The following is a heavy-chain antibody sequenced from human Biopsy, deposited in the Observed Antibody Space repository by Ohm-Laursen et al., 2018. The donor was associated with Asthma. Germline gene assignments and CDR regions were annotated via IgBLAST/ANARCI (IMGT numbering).Heavy chain of an antibody. J-gene: IGHJ4*02. V-gene: IGHV4-59*07. Sequence: SDTLSLTCSVYGGSISSFYWSWTRQSPEKGLEWMGYVYWTGSTNYNPSLKSRITMSVDTSKNRMFLELTSVTVADTAIYYCVRAVRNEQWLAPFDYWGQGKPVTVSS. D-gene: IGHD6-19*01. CDR1: GGSISSFY. CDR2: VYWTGST. CDR3: VRAVRNEQWLAPFDY.